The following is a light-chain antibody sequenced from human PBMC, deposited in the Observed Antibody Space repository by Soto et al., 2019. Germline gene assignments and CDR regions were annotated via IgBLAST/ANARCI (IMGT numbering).Light chain of an antibody. Sequence: QCALTQPASVSGSPGQSITISCTGTSSEVGAYNYVAWYQHHPGKVPKLMIYDVTNRPSGVSGRFSGSKSGNTASLTISGLQAEDEADYSCSSYTGSPTLVFRSGTKVPVL. CDR1: SSEVGAYNY. CDR3: SSYTGSPTLV. V-gene: IGLV2-14*03. J-gene: IGLJ1*01. CDR2: DVT.